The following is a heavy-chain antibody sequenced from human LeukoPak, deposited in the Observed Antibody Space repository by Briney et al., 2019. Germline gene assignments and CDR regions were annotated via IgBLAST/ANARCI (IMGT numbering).Heavy chain of an antibody. CDR2: ISSSSSYI. V-gene: IGHV3-21*01. D-gene: IGHD6-13*01. Sequence: GGSLTLSCAASGFTFSSYSMNWVRQAPGKGLEWVSSISSSSSYIYYADSVKGRFTISRDNAKNSLYLQMNSLRAEDTAVYYCAPSRPIAAAGYFDYWGQGTLVTVSS. CDR3: APSRPIAAAGYFDY. CDR1: GFTFSSYS. J-gene: IGHJ4*02.